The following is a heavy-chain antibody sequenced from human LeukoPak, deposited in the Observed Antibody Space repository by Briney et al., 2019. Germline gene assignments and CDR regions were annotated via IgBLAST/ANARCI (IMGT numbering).Heavy chain of an antibody. Sequence: GESLQISCEGSGYTFTTYWIAWVRQMPGKGLEWMEIIYPGDFDTRYSPSFQGQVTISADKSISTAYLQWSSLKASDTAMYYCARRAVGSGWSTIDYWGQGTLVTVSS. CDR1: GYTFTTYW. D-gene: IGHD6-19*01. CDR3: ARRAVGSGWSTIDY. J-gene: IGHJ4*02. V-gene: IGHV5-51*01. CDR2: IYPGDFDT.